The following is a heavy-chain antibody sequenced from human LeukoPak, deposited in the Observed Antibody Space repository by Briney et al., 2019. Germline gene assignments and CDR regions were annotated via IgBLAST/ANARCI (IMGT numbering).Heavy chain of an antibody. CDR2: ISGYNGNT. CDR3: ARDGSVSSGYPNH. D-gene: IGHD3-22*01. V-gene: IGHV1-18*01. J-gene: IGHJ5*02. CDR1: GYTFTSYG. Sequence: ASVNVSCKASGYTFTSYGISWVRQAPGQGLECMGWISGYNGNTNYAQKFQGRVTMTTDTSTRTAYMELRSLRSDDTAVYYCARDGSVSSGYPNHWGQGTLVTVSS.